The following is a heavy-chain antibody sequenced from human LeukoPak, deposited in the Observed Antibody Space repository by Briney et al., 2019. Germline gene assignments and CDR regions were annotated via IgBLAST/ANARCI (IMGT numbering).Heavy chain of an antibody. J-gene: IGHJ4*02. CDR3: ATGLYDSSGYHGAY. CDR2: IYYSGST. D-gene: IGHD3-22*01. V-gene: IGHV4-39*01. Sequence: SETLSLTCTVSGGSISSSSYYWGWIRQPPGKGLEWIGSIYYSGSTYYNPSLKSRVTISVDTSKNQFSLKLSSVTAADTAVYYCATGLYDSSGYHGAYWGQGTLVTVSS. CDR1: GGSISSSSYY.